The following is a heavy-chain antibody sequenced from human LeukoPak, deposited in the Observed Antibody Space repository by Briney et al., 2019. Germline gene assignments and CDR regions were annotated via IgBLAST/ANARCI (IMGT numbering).Heavy chain of an antibody. J-gene: IGHJ6*02. V-gene: IGHV4-34*01. CDR3: ARGSSWYYYYGMDV. CDR2: INHSGST. Sequence: SETLSLTCAVYGGSFSGYYWSWIRQPPGKGLEWIGEINHSGSTNYNPSLKSRVTISVDTTKNQFSLKLSSVTAADTAVYYCARGSSWYYYYGMDVWGQGTTVTVSS. CDR1: GGSFSGYY. D-gene: IGHD6-13*01.